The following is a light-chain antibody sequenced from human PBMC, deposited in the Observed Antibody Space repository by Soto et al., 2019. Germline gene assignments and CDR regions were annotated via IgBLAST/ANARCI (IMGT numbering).Light chain of an antibody. J-gene: IGLJ2*01. CDR1: SSNIGSKT. V-gene: IGLV1-44*01. Sequence: QSVLTQPPSASGTPGQRVTISCSGSSSNIGSKTVNWYQQLPGTAPKLLIYSNNQRPSGVPDRFSGSKSGTSASLAISGLDSEDEADYYCAAWDDSLNGYVVFGGGTKLTVL. CDR2: SNN. CDR3: AAWDDSLNGYVV.